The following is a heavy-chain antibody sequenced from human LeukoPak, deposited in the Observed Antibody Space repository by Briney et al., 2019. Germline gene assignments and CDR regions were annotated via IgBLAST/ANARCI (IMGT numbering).Heavy chain of an antibody. Sequence: GGSLKLSCAASGFTFSGSAVHWVRQSSGKGLEWVGHIDKKDNLYATAYTESVKGRFTISRDDSKDTAFLHMDSLKTEDTALYYCTRDRGTYNWFDPWGQGTLVTVSS. CDR2: IDKKDNLYAT. J-gene: IGHJ5*02. CDR1: GFTFSGSA. V-gene: IGHV3-73*01. D-gene: IGHD3-16*01. CDR3: TRDRGTYNWFDP.